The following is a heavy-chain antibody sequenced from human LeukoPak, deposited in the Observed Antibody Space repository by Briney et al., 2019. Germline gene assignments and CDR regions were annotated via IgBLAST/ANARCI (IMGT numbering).Heavy chain of an antibody. CDR3: ARIRSGPKKSVPPWYFDL. D-gene: IGHD3-3*02. Sequence: SETLSLTCAVYGGSFSGYYWSWIRQPPGKGLEWIGEINHSGSTNYNPSLKSRVTISVDTSKNQFSLKLSSVTAADTAVYYCARIRSGPKKSVPPWYFDLWGRGTLVTVSS. CDR2: INHSGST. J-gene: IGHJ2*01. V-gene: IGHV4-34*01. CDR1: GGSFSGYY.